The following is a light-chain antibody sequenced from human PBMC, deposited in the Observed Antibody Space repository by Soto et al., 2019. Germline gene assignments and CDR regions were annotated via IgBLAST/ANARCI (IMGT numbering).Light chain of an antibody. CDR1: QSVSSTY. CDR2: GAS. V-gene: IGKV3-20*01. CDR3: QQYGSSPPFT. Sequence: EILLTQSPGTLSLSPGERAILSCRASQSVSSTYFAWYQHKPGQAPRLLIYGASSRATGMPDRFSGSGSGRDFTLTISRREPEDFAVYYCQQYGSSPPFTFGPGTPVDIK. J-gene: IGKJ3*01.